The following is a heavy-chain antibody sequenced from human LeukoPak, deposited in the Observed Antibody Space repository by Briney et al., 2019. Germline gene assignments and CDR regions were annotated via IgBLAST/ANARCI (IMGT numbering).Heavy chain of an antibody. CDR2: ICTSGST. V-gene: IGHV4-61*02. D-gene: IGHD4-17*01. Sequence: PSETLSLTCTVAGGSISSGSYYWSWIRQPAGKGLEWIGRICTSGSTHYNPSLKSRVTISVDTSNNQFSLKLSSVTAADTAVYYCARTDYGDYCDYWGQGTLVTVSS. CDR3: ARTDYGDYCDY. CDR1: GGSISSGSYY. J-gene: IGHJ4*02.